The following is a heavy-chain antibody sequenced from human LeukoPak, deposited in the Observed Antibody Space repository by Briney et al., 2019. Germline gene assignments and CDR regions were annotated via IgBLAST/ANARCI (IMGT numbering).Heavy chain of an antibody. J-gene: IGHJ2*01. CDR2: ISGSGGSA. CDR1: GFTVSSNY. D-gene: IGHD1-26*01. CDR3: AKGYSTSKGLYWHFDL. V-gene: IGHV3-23*01. Sequence: PGGSLRLSCAASGFTVSSNYMSWVRQAPGKGLEWVSAISGSGGSAYYADSVKGRFTISRDNSKTTLYLQMNSLRAEDTAVYFCAKGYSTSKGLYWHFDLWGRGTLVTVSS.